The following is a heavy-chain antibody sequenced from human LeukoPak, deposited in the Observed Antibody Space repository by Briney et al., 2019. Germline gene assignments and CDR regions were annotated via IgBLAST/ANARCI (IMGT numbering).Heavy chain of an antibody. J-gene: IGHJ3*02. CDR2: ISTSGST. CDR1: GGSISSHC. V-gene: IGHV4-4*07. D-gene: IGHD3-10*01. CDR3: ARGYYYGSGSYDFDI. Sequence: TSETLSLTCTVSGGSISSHCWSWIRQPAGKGLEWIGRISTSGSTNYNPSLKSRVTVSEDTSKNQFSLKLSSVTAADTAVYYCARGYYYGSGSYDFDIWGPGTMVTVSS.